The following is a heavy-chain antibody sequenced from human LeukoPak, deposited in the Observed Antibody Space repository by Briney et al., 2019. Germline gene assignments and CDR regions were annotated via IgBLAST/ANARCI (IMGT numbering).Heavy chain of an antibody. D-gene: IGHD1-26*01. CDR1: GGSLNPYY. V-gene: IGHV4-4*07. CDR2: IYFSGTT. CDR3: ARTSASGGTYFDY. J-gene: IGHJ4*02. Sequence: PSETLSLTCTVSGGSLNPYYWSWIRQPAGKGLEWIGRIYFSGTTHYIPSLQSRVTMSVDTSKNQFSLKLSSATAADTAVYYCARTSASGGTYFDYWGQGTLVAVSS.